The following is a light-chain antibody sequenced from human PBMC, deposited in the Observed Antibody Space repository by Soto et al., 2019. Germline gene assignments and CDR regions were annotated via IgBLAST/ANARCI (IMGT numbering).Light chain of an antibody. V-gene: IGKV1-9*01. CDR3: QQLNSYPLT. J-gene: IGKJ5*01. Sequence: DIQMTQSPSFLSASVGDRVTITCRASQAISNYLNWYQQRPGKAPNLLIFGAKTLQSGVPSRFSGSGSGTDFTLTISSLQPEDFATYYCQQLNSYPLTFGGGTRLEIK. CDR1: QAISNY. CDR2: GAK.